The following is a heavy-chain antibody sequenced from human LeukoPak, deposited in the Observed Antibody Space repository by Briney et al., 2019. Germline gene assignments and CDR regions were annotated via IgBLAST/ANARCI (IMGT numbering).Heavy chain of an antibody. J-gene: IGHJ4*02. V-gene: IGHV4-34*01. CDR3: ARRLYGPRSGSHIDY. Sequence: SETLSLTCAVYGGSFSGYYWSWIRQPPGKGLEWIGEINHSGSTNYNLSLKSRVTISVDTSKNQFSLKLSSVTAADPAVYYCARRLYGPRSGSHIDYWSQGTLVTVSS. CDR2: INHSGST. D-gene: IGHD3-22*01. CDR1: GGSFSGYY.